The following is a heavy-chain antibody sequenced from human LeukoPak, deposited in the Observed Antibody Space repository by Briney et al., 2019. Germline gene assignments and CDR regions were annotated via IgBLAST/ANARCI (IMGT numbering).Heavy chain of an antibody. D-gene: IGHD2-2*01. Sequence: GRSLRLSCAASGFTFSDYTIHWVRQAPGKGLEWVAVIWYDGSKKYYADSVKGRFTISRDNSKNTLYLQMNSLRAEDAAVYYCAKGRPSAIVVVPAAPRDYWGQGTLVTVSS. CDR2: IWYDGSKK. V-gene: IGHV3-33*06. J-gene: IGHJ4*02. CDR3: AKGRPSAIVVVPAAPRDY. CDR1: GFTFSDYT.